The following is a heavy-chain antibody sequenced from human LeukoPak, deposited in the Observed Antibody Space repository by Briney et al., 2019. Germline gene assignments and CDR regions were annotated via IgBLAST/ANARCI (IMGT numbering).Heavy chain of an antibody. D-gene: IGHD1-26*01. J-gene: IGHJ4*02. CDR3: ARAREWELLSDFDY. CDR1: GGSISSGSYY. CDR2: IYTSGST. V-gene: IGHV4-61*02. Sequence: SQTLSLTCTVSGGSISSGSYYWSWIRQPAGKGLEWMGRIYTSGSTNYNPSLKSRITISVDTSKTQCSLQLSSVTAADTAVYYCARAREWELLSDFDYWGQGTLVTVSS.